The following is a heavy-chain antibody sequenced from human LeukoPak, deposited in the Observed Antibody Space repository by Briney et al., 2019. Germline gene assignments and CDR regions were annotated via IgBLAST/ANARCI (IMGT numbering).Heavy chain of an antibody. CDR2: MNPNSGNT. Sequence: ASVKVSCKSSGYTFTSYDINWVRQATGQGLEWMGWMNPNSGNTGYAQKFQGRVTMTRNTSISTAYMELSSLRSEDTAVYYCAGSSWYVGNWFDPWGQGTLVTVPS. CDR1: GYTFTSYD. V-gene: IGHV1-8*01. CDR3: AGSSWYVGNWFDP. D-gene: IGHD6-13*01. J-gene: IGHJ5*02.